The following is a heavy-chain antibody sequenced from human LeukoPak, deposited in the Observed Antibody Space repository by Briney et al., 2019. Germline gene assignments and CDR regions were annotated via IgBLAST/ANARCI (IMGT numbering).Heavy chain of an antibody. D-gene: IGHD1-1*01. J-gene: IGHJ4*02. CDR3: AKASNTWNYFDY. CDR1: GGSFSGYY. V-gene: IGHV3-11*01. Sequence: LSLTCAVYGGSFSGYYWSWIRQAPGKGLEWVSYISSSGSIIYYADSVKGRFTISRDNSKNSLYLQMNSLRAEDTAIYYCAKASNTWNYFDYWGQGTLVTVSS. CDR2: ISSSGSII.